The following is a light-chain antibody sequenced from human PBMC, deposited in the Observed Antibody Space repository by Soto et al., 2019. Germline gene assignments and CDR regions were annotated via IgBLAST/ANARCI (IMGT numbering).Light chain of an antibody. CDR2: GAS. V-gene: IGKV3-20*01. CDR1: QSVSSSY. CDR3: QQSYSTPLT. J-gene: IGKJ4*01. Sequence: EIVLKQSPGTLSLSPGERATLSCRASQSVSSSYLAWYQQKPSQAPRRLISGASTRATGIPARFIGSGSGTEFTLTISSLQPEDFATYYCQQSYSTPLTFGGGTIVDI.